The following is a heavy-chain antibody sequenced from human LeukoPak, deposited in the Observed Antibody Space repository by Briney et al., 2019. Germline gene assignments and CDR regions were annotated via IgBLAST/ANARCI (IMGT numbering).Heavy chain of an antibody. D-gene: IGHD3-10*01. CDR1: GASITSDY. Sequence: SETLSLTCTVSGASITSDYWSWIRQPPGKGLEWIGYVYYSGSANYNPSLKSRVTISIDTSKNQFSLKLSSVTAADTAVYYCARRGSPARFYYYYMDVWGKGTTVTVSS. V-gene: IGHV4-59*01. CDR2: VYYSGSA. J-gene: IGHJ6*03. CDR3: ARRGSPARFYYYYMDV.